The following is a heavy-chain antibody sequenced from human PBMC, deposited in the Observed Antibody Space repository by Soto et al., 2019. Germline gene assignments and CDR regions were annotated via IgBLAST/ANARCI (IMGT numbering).Heavy chain of an antibody. Sequence: QVHLVQSGAEVKKPGSSVKVSCKASGDTFSSFAISWVRQAPGQGLEWMGGIIPIFRTPKYGQKFNGRVTITADEPTSTAYMELSSLRSEDTAVYYCARDTDREQLGGNFYYALDACGQCTTFIVSS. CDR3: ARDTDREQLGGNFYYALDA. CDR2: IIPIFRTP. CDR1: GDTFSSFA. V-gene: IGHV1-69*12. J-gene: IGHJ6*02. D-gene: IGHD1-1*01.